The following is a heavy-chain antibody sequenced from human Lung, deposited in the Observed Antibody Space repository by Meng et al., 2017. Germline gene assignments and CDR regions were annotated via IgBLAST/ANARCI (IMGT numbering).Heavy chain of an antibody. V-gene: IGHV4-34*01. CDR1: GGSLSDYY. CDR2: INHSGST. D-gene: IGHD4-11*01. J-gene: IGHJ4*02. CDR3: ARGPTTMAHDFDY. Sequence: QVQLRQGAAGLLMPSETLSLTCVASGGSLSDYYWSWIRQPPGKGLEGIGEINHSGSTNYNPSLESRATISVDTSQNNLSLKLSSVTAADSAVYYCARGPTTMAHDFDYWGQGTLVTVSS.